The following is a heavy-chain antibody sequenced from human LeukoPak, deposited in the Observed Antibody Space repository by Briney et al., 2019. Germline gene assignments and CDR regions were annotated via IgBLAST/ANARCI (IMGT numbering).Heavy chain of an antibody. D-gene: IGHD2-2*01. V-gene: IGHV1-3*01. J-gene: IGHJ6*02. CDR3: ARENPPWCSSTSCYPGSDYYYGMDV. Sequence: ASVKVSCKASGYTFTIYAMHWVRQAPGQRLEWMGWINAGNGNTKYSQKFQGRVTITRDTSASTAYMELSSLRSEDTAVYYCARENPPWCSSTSCYPGSDYYYGMDVWGQGTTVTVSS. CDR2: INAGNGNT. CDR1: GYTFTIYA.